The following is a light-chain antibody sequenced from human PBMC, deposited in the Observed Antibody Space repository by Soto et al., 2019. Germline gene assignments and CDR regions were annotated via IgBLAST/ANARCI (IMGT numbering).Light chain of an antibody. CDR3: QQYGGSSWT. J-gene: IGKJ1*01. CDR1: QNIGTY. V-gene: IGKV3-11*01. Sequence: ETVLTQSPASLSLSPGARAPLSCRASQNIGTYLAWYPQKPGQAPRLLIYDASNRATGIPARFSGSGSETDFTLTISRLEPEDFAVYYCQQYGGSSWTFGQGTKVDIK. CDR2: DAS.